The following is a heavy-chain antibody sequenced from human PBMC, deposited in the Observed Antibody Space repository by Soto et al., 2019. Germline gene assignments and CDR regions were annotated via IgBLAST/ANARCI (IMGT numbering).Heavy chain of an antibody. D-gene: IGHD5-18*01. V-gene: IGHV3-48*03. CDR3: ARDGPDTAEGLDY. CDR2: ISGSAYTE. CDR1: GFTFSSYE. Sequence: GGSLRLSCAASGFTFSSYEMNWIRQSPGRGLEWVSYISGSAYTEYYADSVKGRFTISRDNAKNSLFLQMNSLRAEDTAVYYCARDGPDTAEGLDYWGQGTLVTVSS. J-gene: IGHJ4*02.